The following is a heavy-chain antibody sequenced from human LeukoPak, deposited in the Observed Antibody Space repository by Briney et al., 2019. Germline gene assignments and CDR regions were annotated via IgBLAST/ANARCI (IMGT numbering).Heavy chain of an antibody. J-gene: IGHJ6*02. Sequence: ASVKVSCKASGYTFTSYDINWVRQATGQGLEWMGWMNPNSGNTGYAQKFQGRVTMTRNTSISTAYMELSSLRSEDTAVYYCARDPEGIWSGYYYYYYGMDVWGQGTTVTVSS. CDR3: ARDPEGIWSGYYYYYYGMDV. V-gene: IGHV1-8*01. D-gene: IGHD3-3*01. CDR1: GYTFTSYD. CDR2: MNPNSGNT.